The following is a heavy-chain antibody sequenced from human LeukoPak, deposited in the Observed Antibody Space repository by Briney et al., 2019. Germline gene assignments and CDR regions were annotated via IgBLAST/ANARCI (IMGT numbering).Heavy chain of an antibody. D-gene: IGHD1-7*01. Sequence: PSETLSLTCTVSGGSISSYYWSWIRQPPGKGLEWIGYIYYSGSTKYNPSLKSRVTISVDASKTQFSLKLNSVTAADTAMYYCARGSRELYYFDYWGQGTLVTVSS. V-gene: IGHV4-59*01. CDR3: ARGSRELYYFDY. J-gene: IGHJ4*02. CDR1: GGSISSYY. CDR2: IYYSGST.